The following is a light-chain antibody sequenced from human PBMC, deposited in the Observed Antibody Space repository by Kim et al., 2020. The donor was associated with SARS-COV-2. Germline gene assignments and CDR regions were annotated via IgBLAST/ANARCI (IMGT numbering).Light chain of an antibody. J-gene: IGLJ2*01. CDR1: SSNIGNNY. Sequence: QSVLTQPPSVSAAPGQRVTISCSGSSSNIGNNYVSWYQQLPGTAPKLLIYDSSKRPSGIPDRFSGSKSGTSATLDITGLQTGDEADYYCGTWDNSLSAVVFGGGTQLTVL. V-gene: IGLV1-51*01. CDR3: GTWDNSLSAVV. CDR2: DSS.